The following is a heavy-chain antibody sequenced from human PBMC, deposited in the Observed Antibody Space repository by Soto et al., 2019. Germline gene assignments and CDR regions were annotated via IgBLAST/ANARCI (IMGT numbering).Heavy chain of an antibody. CDR1: GFTFSSYG. V-gene: IGHV3-33*01. Sequence: GGSLRLSCAASGFTFSSYGMHWVRQAPGKGLEWVAVIWYDGSNKYYADSVKGRFTISRDNSKNTLYLQMSSLRAEDTAVYYCARDKGIAVAGTGPLFDYWGQGTLVTVSS. CDR2: IWYDGSNK. CDR3: ARDKGIAVAGTGPLFDY. D-gene: IGHD6-19*01. J-gene: IGHJ4*02.